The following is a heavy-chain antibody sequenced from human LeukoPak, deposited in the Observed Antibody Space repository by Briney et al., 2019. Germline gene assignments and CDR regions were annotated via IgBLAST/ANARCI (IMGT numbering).Heavy chain of an antibody. D-gene: IGHD2-2*01. J-gene: IGHJ4*02. V-gene: IGHV3-21*01. CDR1: GLTFSSHG. Sequence: GGSLRLSCAASGLTFSSHGMNWVRQAPGKGLEWVSSISSSGSYIYYADSVKGRFTISRDNAKNSLYLQMNSLRDEDTAVYYCARRYCSSTNCYAFDFWGQGTLVTVSS. CDR3: ARRYCSSTNCYAFDF. CDR2: ISSSGSYI.